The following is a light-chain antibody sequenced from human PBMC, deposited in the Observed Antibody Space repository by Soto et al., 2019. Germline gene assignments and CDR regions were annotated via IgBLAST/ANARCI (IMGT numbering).Light chain of an antibody. J-gene: IGLJ1*01. V-gene: IGLV2-23*01. CDR2: EGS. Sequence: QSALTQPASVSGSLGQSITISCIGTSDNIGSYNLVSWYQHKPGKAPKIIIFEGSKRPSGVSNRFSGSRSGNTASLTISGVQGGADVYFFCCSFAGTGTKYFFGTATQLTVL. CDR1: SDNIGSYNL. CDR3: CSFAGTGTKYF.